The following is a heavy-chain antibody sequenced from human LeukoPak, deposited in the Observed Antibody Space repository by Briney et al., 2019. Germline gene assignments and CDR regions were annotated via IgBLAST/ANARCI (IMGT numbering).Heavy chain of an antibody. V-gene: IGHV3-21*01. CDR3: ARAYSERYGLGYYYMDV. CDR2: ISSSSSYI. CDR1: GFAFSSYG. D-gene: IGHD1-26*01. J-gene: IGHJ6*03. Sequence: GGSLRLSCAASGFAFSSYGVSWVRQAPGKVLEWVSSISSSSSYIYYADSVKGRFTISRDNAKKSVYLQMNSLRAEDTAVYYCARAYSERYGLGYYYMDVWGRGTTVTISS.